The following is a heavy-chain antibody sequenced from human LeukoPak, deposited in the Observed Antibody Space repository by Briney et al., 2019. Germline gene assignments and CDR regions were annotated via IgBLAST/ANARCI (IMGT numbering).Heavy chain of an antibody. J-gene: IGHJ4*02. CDR3: ARTGIDDFWSGYYDY. D-gene: IGHD3-3*01. CDR1: GYTFTGYY. CDR2: INPNSGGT. V-gene: IGHV1-2*02. Sequence: GASVKVSCKASGYTFTGYYMHWVRQAPGQGLEWMGWINPNSGGTNYAQKFQGRVTMTRDTSISTAYMELSRLRSDDTAVYYCARTGIDDFWSGYYDYWGQGTLVTVSS.